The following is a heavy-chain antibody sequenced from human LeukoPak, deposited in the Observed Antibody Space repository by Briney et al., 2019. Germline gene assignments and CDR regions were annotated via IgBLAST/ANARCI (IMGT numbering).Heavy chain of an antibody. J-gene: IGHJ4*02. CDR1: GYTFTSYD. CDR2: MNPNSGNT. D-gene: IGHD6-6*01. V-gene: IGHV1-8*01. CDR3: ARAPYSSSSPFDY. Sequence: SVKVSCKASGYTFTSYDINWVRQATGQGLEWMGWMNPNSGNTGYAQKFQGRVTMTRNTSISTAYMELSSLRSEDTAVYYCARAPYSSSSPFDYWGQGTLVTVSS.